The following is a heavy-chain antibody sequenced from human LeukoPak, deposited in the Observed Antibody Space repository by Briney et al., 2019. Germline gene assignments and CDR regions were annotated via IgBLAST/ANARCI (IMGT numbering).Heavy chain of an antibody. Sequence: SETLSLTCTVSGGSISSYYWSWIRQPPGKGLEWIGYISYSGSTNYNPSLKSRVTISVDTSKNLFSLKLSSVTAADTAVYYCAREVIAAHNWFDPWGQGTLVTVSS. CDR1: GGSISSYY. V-gene: IGHV4-59*12. CDR3: AREVIAAHNWFDP. CDR2: ISYSGST. D-gene: IGHD6-6*01. J-gene: IGHJ5*02.